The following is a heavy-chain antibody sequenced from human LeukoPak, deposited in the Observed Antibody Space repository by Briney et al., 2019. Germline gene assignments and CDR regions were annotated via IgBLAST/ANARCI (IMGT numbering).Heavy chain of an antibody. CDR3: ARNHGYNYNAFDI. Sequence: GESLKISCKGSGYSFTSYWIGWVRQMPGKGLEWMGIIYPGDSDTRYSPSFQGQVTISADKSISTAYLQWSSLKASDTAMYCCARNHGYNYNAFDIWGQGTMVTVSS. CDR2: IYPGDSDT. J-gene: IGHJ3*02. V-gene: IGHV5-51*01. D-gene: IGHD5-24*01. CDR1: GYSFTSYW.